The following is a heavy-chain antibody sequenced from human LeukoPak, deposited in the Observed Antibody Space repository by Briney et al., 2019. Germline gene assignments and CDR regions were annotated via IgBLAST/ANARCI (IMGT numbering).Heavy chain of an antibody. V-gene: IGHV3-23*01. D-gene: IGHD3-16*02. Sequence: PGGSLRLSCAASGFTFSSYGMSWVRQAPGKGLEWVSAISGSGGSTYYADSVKGRFTISRDNSKNTLYLQMNSLRAEDTAVYYCAKEWGFGHYDYVWGSYRPIANDYWGQGTLVTVPS. CDR3: AKEWGFGHYDYVWGSYRPIANDY. CDR1: GFTFSSYG. CDR2: ISGSGGST. J-gene: IGHJ4*02.